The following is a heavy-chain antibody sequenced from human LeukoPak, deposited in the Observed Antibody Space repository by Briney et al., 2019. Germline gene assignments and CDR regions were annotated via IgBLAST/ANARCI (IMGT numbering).Heavy chain of an antibody. Sequence: SETLSLTCTVSGGSISSYYWSWIRQPPGKGLEWIGYIYYSGSTNYNPYLKSRVTMSLDTSKNHFSLSLKSVTAADTAVYFCAGGIGYATSPADHLGQGTLVIVSS. CDR1: GGSISSYY. J-gene: IGHJ5*02. V-gene: IGHV4-59*01. CDR2: IYYSGST. D-gene: IGHD6-13*01. CDR3: AGGIGYATSPADH.